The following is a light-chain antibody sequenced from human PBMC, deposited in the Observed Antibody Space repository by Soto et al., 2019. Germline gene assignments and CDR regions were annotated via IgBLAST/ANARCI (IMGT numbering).Light chain of an antibody. CDR2: NND. J-gene: IGLJ3*02. CDR3: AAWDDSLIGWV. CDR1: TSNIGSNA. Sequence: QSVLTQPPSASGTPVQRVSISCSGSTSNIGSNAVNWYQQFPGTAPKLLIYNNDQRPSGVPDRFSGSKSGTSASLDISGLQSDYEADYFCAAWDDSLIGWVFGVGTKLTVL. V-gene: IGLV1-44*01.